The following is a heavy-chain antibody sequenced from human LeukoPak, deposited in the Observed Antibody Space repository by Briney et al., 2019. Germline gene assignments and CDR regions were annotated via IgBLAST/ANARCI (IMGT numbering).Heavy chain of an antibody. CDR2: MSYDGDNK. CDR3: ARELTALLWFGELGY. Sequence: GRSLRLSCAASGFTFSSYAMHWVRQAPGKGLEWVAVMSYDGDNKFYAASVKGRFTIPRDNSKNALYLQMHSLRAGDTAVYYCARELTALLWFGELGYWGQGTLVTVSS. CDR1: GFTFSSYA. J-gene: IGHJ4*02. V-gene: IGHV3-30*04. D-gene: IGHD3-10*01.